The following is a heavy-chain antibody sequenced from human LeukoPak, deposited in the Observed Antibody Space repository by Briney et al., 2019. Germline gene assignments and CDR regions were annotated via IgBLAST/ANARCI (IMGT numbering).Heavy chain of an antibody. J-gene: IGHJ6*02. CDR1: GFTFSSYG. Sequence: GGSLRLSCAASGFTFSSYGMHWVRQAPGKGLEWVAVISYDGSNKYYADSVKGRFTISRDNSKNTLYLQMNSLRAEDTAVYYCAREGGGYDYDYYYYGMDVWGQGTTVTVSS. CDR2: ISYDGSNK. CDR3: AREGGGYDYDYYYYGMDV. D-gene: IGHD5-12*01. V-gene: IGHV3-30*03.